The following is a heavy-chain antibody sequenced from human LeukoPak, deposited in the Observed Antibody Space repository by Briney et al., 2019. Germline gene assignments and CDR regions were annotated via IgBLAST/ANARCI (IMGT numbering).Heavy chain of an antibody. D-gene: IGHD2-2*01. CDR2: IKPDGSAQ. CDR1: GFTFSNNW. Sequence: GGSLRLSCAASGFTFSNNWMSWVRQAPGKGLEWVATIKPDGSAQYYVDSVKGRFTISRGNAKNSLFLQINSLRAEDTAVYYCARLPAYCSSTSCYVDYWGQGTLVTVSS. CDR3: ARLPAYCSSTSCYVDY. V-gene: IGHV3-7*01. J-gene: IGHJ4*02.